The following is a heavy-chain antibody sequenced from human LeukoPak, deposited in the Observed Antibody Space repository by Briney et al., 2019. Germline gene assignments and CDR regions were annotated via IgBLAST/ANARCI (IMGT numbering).Heavy chain of an antibody. J-gene: IGHJ4*02. CDR1: GGSISSYY. V-gene: IGHV4-59*01. Sequence: SETLSLTCTVSGGSISSYYWSWIRQPPGKGLEWIGYIYYSGSTNYNPSLKSRVTISVDMSKNQFSLKLSSVTAADTAVYYCARVSPVVVVIDYWGQGTLVTVSS. CDR3: ARVSPVVVVIDY. D-gene: IGHD3-22*01. CDR2: IYYSGST.